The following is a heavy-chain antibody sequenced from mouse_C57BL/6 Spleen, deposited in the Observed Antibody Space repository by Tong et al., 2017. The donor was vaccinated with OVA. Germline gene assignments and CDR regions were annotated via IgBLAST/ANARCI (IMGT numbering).Heavy chain of an antibody. V-gene: IGHV5-4*02. CDR1: GFTFSDYY. CDR2: ISDGGSYT. J-gene: IGHJ3*01. CDR3: ARTFITTVVAFAY. Sequence: EVQLQESGGGLVKPGGSLKLSCAASGFTFSDYYMYWVRQTPEKRLEWVATISDGGSYTYYPDSVKGRFTISRDNAKNNLYLQMSILKSEDTAIYYCARTFITTVVAFAYWGQGTLVTVSA. D-gene: IGHD1-1*01.